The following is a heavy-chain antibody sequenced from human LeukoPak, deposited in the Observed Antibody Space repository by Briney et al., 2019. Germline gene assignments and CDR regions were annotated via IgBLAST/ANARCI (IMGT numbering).Heavy chain of an antibody. V-gene: IGHV3-30-3*01. CDR3: ARDTHTIFITYYFDY. D-gene: IGHD3-3*01. CDR1: GFTFSSYA. J-gene: IGHJ4*02. CDR2: ISYDGSNK. Sequence: PSGRSLRLSCAASGFTFSSYAMHWVRQAPGKGLEWVAVISYDGSNKYYADSVKGRFTISRDNSKNTLYLQMNSLRAEDTAVYYCARDTHTIFITYYFDYWGQGTLVTVSS.